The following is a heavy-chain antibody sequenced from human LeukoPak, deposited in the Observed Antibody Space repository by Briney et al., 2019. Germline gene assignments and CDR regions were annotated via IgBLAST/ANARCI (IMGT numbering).Heavy chain of an antibody. J-gene: IGHJ4*02. V-gene: IGHV3-23*01. CDR3: AKRGLPDY. Sequence: GGTLRLSCAASGLTFSSYDMSWVRQAPGKGLEWVSAISNSGDNTYYTDSVKGRFTISRDNFKNTLYLHMNSLRGEDTAIYYCAKRGLPDYWGQGTLVTVSS. CDR2: ISNSGDNT. CDR1: GLTFSSYD.